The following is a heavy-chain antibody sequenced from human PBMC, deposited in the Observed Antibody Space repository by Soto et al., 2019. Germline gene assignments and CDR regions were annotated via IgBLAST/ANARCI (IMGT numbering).Heavy chain of an antibody. D-gene: IGHD6-19*01. J-gene: IGHJ4*02. V-gene: IGHV4-39*01. CDR2: IYYSGST. CDR1: GGSISSSSYY. CDR3: ARHEDSSGWSFNYFDY. Sequence: PSETLSLTCTVSGGSISSSSYYWGRIRQPPGKGLEWIGSIYYSGSTYYNPSLKSRVTISVDTSKNQFSLKLSSVTAADTAVYYCARHEDSSGWSFNYFDYWGQGTLVTVSS.